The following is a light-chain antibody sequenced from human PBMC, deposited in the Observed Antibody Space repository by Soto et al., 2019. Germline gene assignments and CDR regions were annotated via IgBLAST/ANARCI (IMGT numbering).Light chain of an antibody. CDR3: AAWGASLNGWV. CDR1: SSNIGRNT. J-gene: IGLJ3*02. Sequence: QSALTQPPSASGSPGQRVTVSCSGSSSNIGRNTVNWYQQLPGTAPKLLIYSNDQRPSGVPDRFSGSKSGTSASLAISGLQSEDEADYYCAAWGASLNGWVFGGGTKVTVL. CDR2: SND. V-gene: IGLV1-44*01.